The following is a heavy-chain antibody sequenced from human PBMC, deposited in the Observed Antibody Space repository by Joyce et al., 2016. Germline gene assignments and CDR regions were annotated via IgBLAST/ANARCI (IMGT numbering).Heavy chain of an antibody. CDR2: INPGSGNT. J-gene: IGHJ5*01. V-gene: IGHV1-3*01. D-gene: IGHD6-6*01. CDR1: GYTFTDYT. Sequence: QVQLVQSGAEVKKPGASVKVSCKASGYTFTDYTVHWVRQAPGQRLEWMAWINPGSGNTIYSQKCQGRVTITRETSASTAYMELSSLTSEDTAVYYCARDRESTSSSTNLNWFDPWGQGTLVTVSS. CDR3: ARDRESTSSSTNLNWFDP.